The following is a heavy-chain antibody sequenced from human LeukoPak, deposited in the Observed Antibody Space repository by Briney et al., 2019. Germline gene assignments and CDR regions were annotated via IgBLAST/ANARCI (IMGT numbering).Heavy chain of an antibody. J-gene: IGHJ4*02. CDR1: GFTFSSYS. V-gene: IGHV3-48*01. Sequence: GGSLRLSCAASGFTFSSYSMNWVRQAPGKGLEWVSYISSSSSTIYYADSVKGRFTISRDNAKNSLYLQMNSLRAEDTAVYYCARHSDGVVVTAIGSFDYWGQGTLVTVSS. CDR3: ARHSDGVVVTAIGSFDY. CDR2: ISSSSSTI. D-gene: IGHD2-21*02.